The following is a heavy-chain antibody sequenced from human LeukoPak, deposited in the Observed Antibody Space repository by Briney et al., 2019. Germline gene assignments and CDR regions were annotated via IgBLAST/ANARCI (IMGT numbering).Heavy chain of an antibody. V-gene: IGHV4-4*07. CDR2: IYSSGYT. CDR3: ARGSSVEMATISFGY. CDR1: GGSISSYY. D-gene: IGHD5-24*01. Sequence: SETLSLTCTVSGGSISSYYWSWIRQPAGKGLEWIGRIYSSGYTNYNPSLKSRVTISVDTSKNQFSLKLSSVTAADTAVYYCARGSSVEMATISFGYWGQGTLVTVSS. J-gene: IGHJ4*02.